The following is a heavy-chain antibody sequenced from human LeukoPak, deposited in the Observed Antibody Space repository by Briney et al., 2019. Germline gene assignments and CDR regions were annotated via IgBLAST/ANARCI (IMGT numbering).Heavy chain of an antibody. CDR1: GFTFSSYW. Sequence: QSGGSLRLSCAASGFTFSSYWMSWVRQAPGKGLEWVANIKQDGSEKYYVDSVKGRFTISRDSAKNSLYLQMNSLRAEDTAVYYCARDRWDITGSLDLDYWGQGTLVTVSS. V-gene: IGHV3-7*03. CDR3: ARDRWDITGSLDLDY. D-gene: IGHD1-20*01. J-gene: IGHJ4*02. CDR2: IKQDGSEK.